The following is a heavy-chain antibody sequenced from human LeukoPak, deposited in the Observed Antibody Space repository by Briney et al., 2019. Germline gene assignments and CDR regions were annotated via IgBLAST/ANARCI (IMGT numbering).Heavy chain of an antibody. Sequence: GGSLRLSCAASGFTFSSYGMHWVRQAPGKGLEWVAVMSYDGSNKYYADSVKGRFTISRDNSKNTLYLQMNSLRAEDTAVYYCAKDPTLASGWYEYYFDYWGQGTLVTVSS. J-gene: IGHJ4*02. CDR2: MSYDGSNK. D-gene: IGHD6-19*01. V-gene: IGHV3-30*18. CDR1: GFTFSSYG. CDR3: AKDPTLASGWYEYYFDY.